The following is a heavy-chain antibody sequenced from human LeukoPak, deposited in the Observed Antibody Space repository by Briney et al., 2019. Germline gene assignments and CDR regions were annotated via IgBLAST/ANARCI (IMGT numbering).Heavy chain of an antibody. D-gene: IGHD2/OR15-2a*01. CDR1: GFTFSHYA. V-gene: IGHV3-30*14. CDR2: ISYNGNNE. J-gene: IGHJ4*02. Sequence: PGGSLRLSCAASGFTFSHYAMHWVRQAPGTGLEWLTVISYNGNNEYYTDSVKGRFTISRDNFKNTLYLHMNSLRVEDTAVYYCARADYGNYYFDYWGQGTLVTVSS. CDR3: ARADYGNYYFDY.